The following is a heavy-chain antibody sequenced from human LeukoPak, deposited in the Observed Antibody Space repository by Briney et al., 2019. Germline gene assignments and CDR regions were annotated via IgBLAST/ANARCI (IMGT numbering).Heavy chain of an antibody. CDR1: GGSVSSIDFS. J-gene: IGHJ6*02. D-gene: IGHD1-26*01. CDR3: ARGGVGASMDV. CDR2: IHHSGST. V-gene: IGHV4-30-2*01. Sequence: LSETLSVTCAVSGGSVSSIDFSWSWIRQPPGKGLEWIGYIHHSGSTYYNPSLKSRVTISVDRSKSHFSLKLSSVTAADTAVYYCARGGVGASMDVWGQGTTVTVSS.